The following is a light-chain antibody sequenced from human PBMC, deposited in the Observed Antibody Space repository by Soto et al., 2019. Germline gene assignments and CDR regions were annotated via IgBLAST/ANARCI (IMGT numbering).Light chain of an antibody. V-gene: IGKV1-27*01. CDR3: QKDNSAPALT. J-gene: IGKJ4*01. CDR2: AAS. Sequence: DIQMTQSPSSLSASVGDRVTITCRASQGISHYLAWYQQKPGKVPKLLIYAASTLQSGVPPRFSGSGSGTDFTPTISSLQPEDVATYYCQKDNSAPALTFGGGTKVEIK. CDR1: QGISHY.